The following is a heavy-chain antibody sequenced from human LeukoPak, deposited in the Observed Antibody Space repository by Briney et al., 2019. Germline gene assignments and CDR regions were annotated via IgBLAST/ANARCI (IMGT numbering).Heavy chain of an antibody. J-gene: IGHJ3*02. Sequence: ASVKVFCTASGYTFTSYGISWVRQAPGQGLEWMGWISAYNGNTNYAQKLQGRVTMTTDTSASTAYMELSSLRSEDTAVYYCARGRGWEPIQGAFDIWGQGTMVTVSS. CDR2: ISAYNGNT. D-gene: IGHD1-26*01. CDR1: GYTFTSYG. V-gene: IGHV1-18*01. CDR3: ARGRGWEPIQGAFDI.